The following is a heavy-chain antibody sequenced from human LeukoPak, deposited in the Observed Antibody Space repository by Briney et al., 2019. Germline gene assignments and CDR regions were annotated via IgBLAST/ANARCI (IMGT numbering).Heavy chain of an antibody. CDR1: GYTFSGYA. D-gene: IGHD3-3*01. V-gene: IGHV7-4-1*02. CDR2: INTNTGNP. J-gene: IGHJ4*02. CDR3: ARDTPQGRDFWSGYYTRDPSFDY. Sequence: GASVKVSCKASGYTFSGYAMNWVRQAPGQGLEWMGWINTNTGNPTYAQGFTGRFVFSLDTSVSTAYLQISSLKAEDTAVYYCARDTPQGRDFWSGYYTRDPSFDYWGQGTLVTVSS.